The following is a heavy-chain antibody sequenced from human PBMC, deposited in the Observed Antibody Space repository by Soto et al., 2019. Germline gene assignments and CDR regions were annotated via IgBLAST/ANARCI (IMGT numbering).Heavy chain of an antibody. V-gene: IGHV1-3*04. CDR2: INTDNGQT. CDR3: ARAPTGPARYSDFWSGHSPVFGYLDS. CDR1: GYTFATYT. Sequence: ASVKVSCKPSGYTFATYTIHWVRQAPGQRLEWMGCINTDNGQTRYSQDFQGRITISRDTSASTAYMQLSSLISEDTAVYFCARAPTGPARYSDFWSGHSPVFGYLDSWGQVSMIAVSS. J-gene: IGHJ4*02. D-gene: IGHD3-3*01.